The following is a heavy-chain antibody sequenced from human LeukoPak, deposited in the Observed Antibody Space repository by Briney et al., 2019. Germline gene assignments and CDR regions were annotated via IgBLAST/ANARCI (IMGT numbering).Heavy chain of an antibody. CDR2: IIPIFGTA. D-gene: IGHD4-17*01. J-gene: IGHJ5*02. CDR3: ARGEHGDGDYGWCDP. Sequence: SVKVSCKASGGTFSSYAISWGRQAPGQGLEWMGGIIPIFGTANYAQKFQGRVTITADESTSTAYMELSSLISEDTAVYYCARGEHGDGDYGWCDPWGQGTLVTVSS. V-gene: IGHV1-69*01. CDR1: GGTFSSYA.